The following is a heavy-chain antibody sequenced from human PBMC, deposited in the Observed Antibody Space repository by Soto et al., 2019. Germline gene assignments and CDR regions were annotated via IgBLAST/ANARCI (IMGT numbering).Heavy chain of an antibody. CDR2: ISYDGSNK. J-gene: IGHJ6*02. Sequence: GGSLRLSCAASGFPFTTYGMHWVREGPGKGLEWVAVISYDGSNKYYADSVKGRFTISRDNSKNTLYLQMNSLRAEDTAVYYCARVKEAGLTNVYYYYGMDVWGQGTTVTVSS. D-gene: IGHD4-4*01. CDR3: ARVKEAGLTNVYYYYGMDV. V-gene: IGHV3-30*03. CDR1: GFPFTTYG.